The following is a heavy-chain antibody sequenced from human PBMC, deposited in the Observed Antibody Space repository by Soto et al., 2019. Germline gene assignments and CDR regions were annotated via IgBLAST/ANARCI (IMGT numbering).Heavy chain of an antibody. CDR2: INHSGST. J-gene: IGHJ4*02. D-gene: IGHD3-22*01. V-gene: IGHV4-34*01. Sequence: QVQLQQWGAGLLKPSETLSLTCAVYGGSFRGYYWSWIRQPPGKGLEWIGEINHSGSTNYNPSLKNRVTISVDPSKSQFSLKMSSGTAADTAVYYCARGDPDGDDSSGDSGPSGYWGQGTLVTVSS. CDR3: ARGDPDGDDSSGDSGPSGY. CDR1: GGSFRGYY.